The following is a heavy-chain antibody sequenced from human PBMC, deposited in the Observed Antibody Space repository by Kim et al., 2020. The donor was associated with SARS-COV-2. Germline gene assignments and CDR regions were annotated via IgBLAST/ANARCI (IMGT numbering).Heavy chain of an antibody. CDR2: ISAYNGNT. D-gene: IGHD3-22*01. CDR3: ARDYDSSGYYSICDAFDI. Sequence: ASVKVSCKASGYTFTCYGISWVRQAPGQGLEWMGWISAYNGNTNYAQKLQGRVTMTTDTSTSTAYMELRSLRSDDTAVYYCARDYDSSGYYSICDAFDIWAPGTIFTVSS. J-gene: IGHJ3*02. CDR1: GYTFTCYG. V-gene: IGHV1-18*04.